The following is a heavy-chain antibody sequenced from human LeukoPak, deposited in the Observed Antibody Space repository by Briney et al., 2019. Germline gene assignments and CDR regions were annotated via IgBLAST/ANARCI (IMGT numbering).Heavy chain of an antibody. CDR1: GYSISSGYY. CDR3: ARGYKWIQLWLRRGYWYFDL. V-gene: IGHV4-38-2*02. J-gene: IGHJ2*01. Sequence: SETLSLTCTVHGYSISSGYYWSWIRQPPGKGLECIGSIYHSGSTSYNPSLKSRVTMSIDTSKNQFSLKLSSVTAADTAVYYCARGYKWIQLWLRRGYWYFDLWGRGTLVTVSS. D-gene: IGHD5-18*01. CDR2: IYHSGST.